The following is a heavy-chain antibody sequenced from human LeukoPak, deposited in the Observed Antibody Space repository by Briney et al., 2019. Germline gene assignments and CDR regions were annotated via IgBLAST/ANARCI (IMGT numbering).Heavy chain of an antibody. CDR1: GGTFSSYA. CDR2: IIPIFGTA. CDR3: ARLVNRDGYNTIDY. V-gene: IGHV1-69*05. D-gene: IGHD5-24*01. J-gene: IGHJ4*02. Sequence: SVKVSCKASGGTFSSYAISWVRQAPGQGLEWMGGIIPIFGTANYAQKFQGRVTITTDESTSTAYMELSSLRSEDTAVYYCARLVNRDGYNTIDYWGQGTLVTVSS.